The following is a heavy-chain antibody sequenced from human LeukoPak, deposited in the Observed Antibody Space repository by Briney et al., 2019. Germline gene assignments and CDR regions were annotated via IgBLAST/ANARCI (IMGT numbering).Heavy chain of an antibody. CDR2: ISYDGSNK. D-gene: IGHD3-22*01. CDR3: AKAPVGYDSSGYRLDYYGMDV. CDR1: GFTFSSYG. V-gene: IGHV3-30*18. Sequence: GGSLRLSCAASGFTFSSYGMHWVRQAPGKGLXXXXVISYDGSNKYYADSVKGRFTISRDNSKSTLYLQMNSLRAEDTAVYYCAKAPVGYDSSGYRLDYYGMDVWGQGTTVTVSS. J-gene: IGHJ6*02.